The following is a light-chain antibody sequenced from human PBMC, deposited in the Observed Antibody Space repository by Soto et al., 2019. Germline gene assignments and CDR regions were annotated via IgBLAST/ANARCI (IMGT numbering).Light chain of an antibody. Sequence: DIQMTQSPSSLSASVGDRVTITCRASQNIDNYLNWYQHKPGKAPRLLIYPASTLQSGVPSRFSGSGSGTDFTLTISGLQTEDFATYFCQESYTSPAVSFGGGTKVEIK. CDR1: QNIDNY. J-gene: IGKJ4*01. CDR3: QESYTSPAVS. V-gene: IGKV1-39*01. CDR2: PAS.